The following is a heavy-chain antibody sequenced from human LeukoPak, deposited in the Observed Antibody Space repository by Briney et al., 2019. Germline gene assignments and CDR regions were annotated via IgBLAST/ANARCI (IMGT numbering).Heavy chain of an antibody. V-gene: IGHV3-49*04. CDR2: IRSKAYGGTT. J-gene: IGHJ4*02. D-gene: IGHD1-1*01. CDR3: SRDLNWSFDY. Sequence: PGQSLRLSCSASGFTFGDYAMSWVRQAPGKGLEWVGFIRSKAYGGTTEYAASVEGRFSISRDDSKSIAYLQMNSPKTEDTAVYYCSRDLNWSFDYWGQGILVTVSP. CDR1: GFTFGDYA.